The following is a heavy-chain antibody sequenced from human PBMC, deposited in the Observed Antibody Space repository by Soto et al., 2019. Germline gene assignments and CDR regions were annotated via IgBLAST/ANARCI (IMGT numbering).Heavy chain of an antibody. Sequence: GGSLRLSCAASGFTFSSYAMSWVRQAPGKGLEWVSDISGSGSSTYYADSVKGRFTISRDNSKNTLYLQMNSLRAEDTTVDYCAILEKYYDFWSYFDYWGQGTLVTVSS. CDR1: GFTFSSYA. J-gene: IGHJ4*02. CDR2: ISGSGSST. D-gene: IGHD3-3*01. V-gene: IGHV3-23*01. CDR3: AILEKYYDFWSYFDY.